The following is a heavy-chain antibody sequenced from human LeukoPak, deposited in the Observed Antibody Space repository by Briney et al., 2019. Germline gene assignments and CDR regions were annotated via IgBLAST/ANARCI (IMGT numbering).Heavy chain of an antibody. CDR1: GGSISSSSYC. V-gene: IGHV4-39*07. Sequence: SETLSLTCTVSGGSISSSSYCWGWIRQPPGKGLEWIGTIYNSGSTYYNPSLKSRVTISVDTSKNQFSLKLSSVTAADTAVYYCASLRPDYDFWYGYYKYWGQGTLVTVSS. D-gene: IGHD3-3*01. CDR3: ASLRPDYDFWYGYYKY. J-gene: IGHJ4*02. CDR2: IYNSGST.